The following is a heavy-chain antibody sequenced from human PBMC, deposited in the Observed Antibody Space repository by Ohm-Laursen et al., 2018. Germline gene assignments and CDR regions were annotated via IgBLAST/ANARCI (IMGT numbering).Heavy chain of an antibody. J-gene: IGHJ6*02. CDR1: GYTFTSYG. D-gene: IGHD2-8*01. V-gene: IGHV1-18*01. CDR3: ARDLVLTAGLDYYYGMDV. CDR2: ISAYNGNT. Sequence: SSVKVSCKASGYTFTSYGISWVRQAPGQGLEWMGWISAYNGNTNYAQKLQGRVTMTTDTSTSTAYMELRSLRSDDTAVYYCARDLVLTAGLDYYYGMDVWGQGTTVTVSS.